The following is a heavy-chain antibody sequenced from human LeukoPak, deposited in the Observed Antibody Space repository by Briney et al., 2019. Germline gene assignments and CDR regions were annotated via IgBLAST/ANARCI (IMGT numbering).Heavy chain of an antibody. Sequence: PSETLSLTCTVSGGSISSYYWSWIRQPPGKGLEWIGYIYYSGSTNYNPSLKSRVTISVDTSKNQFSLKLGSVTAADTAVYYCARAVGAAFDIWGQGTMVTVSS. V-gene: IGHV4-59*01. CDR3: ARAVGAAFDI. D-gene: IGHD1-26*01. CDR1: GGSISSYY. J-gene: IGHJ3*02. CDR2: IYYSGST.